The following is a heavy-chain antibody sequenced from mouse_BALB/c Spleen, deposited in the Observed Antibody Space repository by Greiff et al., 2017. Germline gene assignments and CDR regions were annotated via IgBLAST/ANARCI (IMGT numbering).Heavy chain of an antibody. D-gene: IGHD3-2*01. V-gene: IGHV2-6-7*01. CDR1: GFSLTGYG. Sequence: VKLVESGPGLVAPSQSLSITCTVSGFSLTGYGVNWVRQPPGKGLEWLGMIWGDGSTDYNSAPKSRLCISKDNSKSQVFLKMNSLQTDDTARYYCARGDSSGYYAMDYWGQGTSVTVSS. J-gene: IGHJ4*01. CDR3: ARGDSSGYYAMDY. CDR2: IWGDGST.